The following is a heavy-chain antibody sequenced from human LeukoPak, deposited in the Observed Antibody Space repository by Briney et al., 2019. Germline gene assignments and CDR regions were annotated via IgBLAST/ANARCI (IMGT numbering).Heavy chain of an antibody. CDR1: GFTFSSYS. V-gene: IGHV3-21*01. CDR3: ARDFGYDSSGYYSN. CDR2: ISSSISYI. D-gene: IGHD3-22*01. Sequence: GGSLRLSCAASGFTFSSYSMNWVRQAPGKGLEWVSYISSSISYIYYADSVKGRFTISRDNAKNSLYLQMNSLRAEDTAVYYCARDFGYDSSGYYSNWGQGTLVTVSS. J-gene: IGHJ4*02.